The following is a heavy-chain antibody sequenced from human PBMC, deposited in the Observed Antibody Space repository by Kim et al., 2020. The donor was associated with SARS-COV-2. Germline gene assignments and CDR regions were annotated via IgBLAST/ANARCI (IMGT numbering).Heavy chain of an antibody. V-gene: IGHV1-69*13. Sequence: SVKVSCKASGGTFSSYAISWVRQAPGQGLEWMGGIIPIFGTANYAQKFQGRVTITADESTSTAYMELSSLRSEDTAVYYCARSGGYCSGGSCYGINYYGSSGYFYFDYWGQGTLVTVSS. CDR1: GGTFSSYA. J-gene: IGHJ4*02. CDR3: ARSGGYCSGGSCYGINYYGSSGYFYFDY. D-gene: IGHD2-15*01. CDR2: IIPIFGTA.